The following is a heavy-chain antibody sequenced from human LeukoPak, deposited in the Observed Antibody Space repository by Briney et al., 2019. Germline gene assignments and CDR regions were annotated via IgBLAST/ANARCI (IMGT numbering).Heavy chain of an antibody. Sequence: GGSLRLSCAASGFTCSSYSMNWVRQAPGKGLEGVSSISSSSSYIYYEDSVKGRFTISRDNATNSLYLQMNSLRAEDTAVYYCARVDYGSGSYYIDWGQGTLVTVSS. CDR2: ISSSSSYI. J-gene: IGHJ4*02. D-gene: IGHD3-10*01. CDR3: ARVDYGSGSYYID. CDR1: GFTCSSYS. V-gene: IGHV3-21*01.